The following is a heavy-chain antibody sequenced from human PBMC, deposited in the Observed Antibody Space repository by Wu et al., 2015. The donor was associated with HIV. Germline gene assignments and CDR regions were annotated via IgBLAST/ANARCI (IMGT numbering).Heavy chain of an antibody. Sequence: QVQLVQSGAEVKKPGASVKVSCKASGYTFTGYYMHWVRQAPGQGLEWMGWINPNSGGTNYAQKFQGRVTMTRDTSISTAYMELSRLRSDDTAVYYCARAGGYGGNSDGFDYWGQGTLVTVSS. D-gene: IGHD4-23*01. CDR2: INPNSGGT. CDR3: ARAGGYGGNSDGFDY. CDR1: GYTFTGYY. J-gene: IGHJ4*02. V-gene: IGHV1-2*02.